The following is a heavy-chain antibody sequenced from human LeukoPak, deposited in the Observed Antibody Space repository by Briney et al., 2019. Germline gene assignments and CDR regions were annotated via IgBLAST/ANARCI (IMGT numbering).Heavy chain of an antibody. V-gene: IGHV4-59*01. Sequence: SETLSLTCTVSGSSISGSYWSWIRQPPGKGLEWIAYMYNSGSTNYNPSLKSRVTISIDTSKNQFSLKLSSLTAADTAIYYCARGIESYGDYGYWGQGILVTVSS. D-gene: IGHD4-17*01. CDR1: GSSISGSY. J-gene: IGHJ4*02. CDR2: MYNSGST. CDR3: ARGIESYGDYGY.